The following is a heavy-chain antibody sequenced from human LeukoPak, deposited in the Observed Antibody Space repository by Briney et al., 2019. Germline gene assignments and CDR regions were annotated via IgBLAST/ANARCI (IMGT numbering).Heavy chain of an antibody. V-gene: IGHV1-2*02. CDR1: GYTFTGYY. D-gene: IGHD3-22*01. J-gene: IGHJ3*02. Sequence: ASVKDSCKTSGYTFTGYYIHWVRQAPGQGLEWMGWINPNSGDTNYAQKFQGRVSMTGDTSISTAYMELSRLRSDDTAVYYCARTLVVINDAFDIWGQGTVVTVSS. CDR2: INPNSGDT. CDR3: ARTLVVINDAFDI.